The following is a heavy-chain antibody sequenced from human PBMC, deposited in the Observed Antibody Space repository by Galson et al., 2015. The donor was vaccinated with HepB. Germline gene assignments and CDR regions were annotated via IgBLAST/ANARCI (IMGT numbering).Heavy chain of an antibody. D-gene: IGHD3-16*01. CDR3: ARPRFCGAYRYYNRNDGLDL. CDR1: GFTFSTYA. J-gene: IGHJ3*01. CDR2: INDVSSHI. Sequence: SLRLSCAASGFTFSTYAMSWVRQAPGKGLEWVSSINDVSSHIYYAQSVRGRFTISRDDASDSVYLQTTSLRVEDTAIYYCARPRFCGAYRYYNRNDGLDLWGQGTMVTVSS. V-gene: IGHV3-21*01.